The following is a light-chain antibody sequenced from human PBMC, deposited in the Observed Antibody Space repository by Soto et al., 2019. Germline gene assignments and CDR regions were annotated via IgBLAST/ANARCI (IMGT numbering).Light chain of an antibody. CDR3: QQYGSSPPRT. CDR1: QSVSNDF. Sequence: EIVVTQSPGTVSVSPGERATLSCRASQSVSNDFLAWYQQKPGQAPRLLIYGASTRATDVPDRFSGSGSGADFTLSISRLEPEDFAVYYCQQYGSSPPRTFGQGTKVDIK. J-gene: IGKJ1*01. CDR2: GAS. V-gene: IGKV3-20*01.